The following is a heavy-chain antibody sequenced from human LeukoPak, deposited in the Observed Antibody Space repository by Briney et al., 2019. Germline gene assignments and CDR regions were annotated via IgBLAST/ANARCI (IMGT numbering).Heavy chain of an antibody. CDR2: INPSGGTT. CDR3: ARARGYGDYVFYY. D-gene: IGHD4-17*01. J-gene: IGHJ4*02. V-gene: IGHV1-46*01. Sequence: APVKVSCKASGYTFSTYYMSWVRQAPGQGLEWMGLINPSGGTTTYSQKFQGRVTMTRDTPTSTVHMELSSLRSEDTAVYYCARARGYGDYVFYYWGQGTLVTVSS. CDR1: GYTFSTYY.